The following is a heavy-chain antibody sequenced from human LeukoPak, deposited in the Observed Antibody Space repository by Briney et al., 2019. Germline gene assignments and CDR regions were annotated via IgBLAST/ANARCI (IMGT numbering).Heavy chain of an antibody. Sequence: PGGSLRLSCAASGFTFSNAWMSWVRQAPGKGLEWVGRIKSKTDGGTTDYAAPVNGRFTISRDDSKNTLYLQMNSLKTEDTAVYYCTTDLMRGGPNSRQNHPPKDYWGQGTLVTVSS. V-gene: IGHV3-15*01. J-gene: IGHJ4*02. CDR1: GFTFSNAW. CDR3: TTDLMRGGPNSRQNHPPKDY. CDR2: IKSKTDGGTT. D-gene: IGHD2/OR15-2a*01.